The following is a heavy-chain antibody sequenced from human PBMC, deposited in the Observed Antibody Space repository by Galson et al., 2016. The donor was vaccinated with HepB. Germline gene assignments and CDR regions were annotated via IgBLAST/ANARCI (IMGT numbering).Heavy chain of an antibody. CDR2: ISWNSGSI. Sequence: SLRLSCAASGFTFDDYAMHWVRQAPGKGLEWVSGISWNSGSIGYADSVKSRSTISRDNAKNSLYLQMNSLRDEDTAVYYCVKGAGTIDYWGQGTLVTVSS. J-gene: IGHJ4*02. V-gene: IGHV3-9*01. CDR1: GFTFDDYA. D-gene: IGHD6-19*01. CDR3: VKGAGTIDY.